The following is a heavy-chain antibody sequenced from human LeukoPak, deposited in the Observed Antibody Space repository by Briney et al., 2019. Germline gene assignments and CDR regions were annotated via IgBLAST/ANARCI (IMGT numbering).Heavy chain of an antibody. CDR1: GGSISSYY. V-gene: IGHV4-4*07. J-gene: IGHJ4*02. CDR2: IYTSGST. D-gene: IGHD6-13*01. Sequence: SETLSLXCTVSGGSISSYYWSWIRQPAGKGLEWIGRIYTSGSTNYNPSLKSRVTMSVDTSKNQFSLKLSSVTAADTAVYYCARRARAAAGTNYYFDYWGQGTLVTVSS. CDR3: ARRARAAAGTNYYFDY.